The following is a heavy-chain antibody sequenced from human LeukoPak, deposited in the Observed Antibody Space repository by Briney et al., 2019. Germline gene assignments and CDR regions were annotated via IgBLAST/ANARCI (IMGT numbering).Heavy chain of an antibody. J-gene: IGHJ3*02. Sequence: GGSLRLSCAASGFTFSTYAMHWVRQAPGKGLEWVAVIWYDGSNKYYGDSVKGRLTISRDNSKNTLFLQMNSLRAEDTAVYYCAREADCSGGGCYRGAFDIWGQGTMVAFSS. D-gene: IGHD2-15*01. CDR1: GFTFSTYA. V-gene: IGHV3-33*01. CDR2: IWYDGSNK. CDR3: AREADCSGGGCYRGAFDI.